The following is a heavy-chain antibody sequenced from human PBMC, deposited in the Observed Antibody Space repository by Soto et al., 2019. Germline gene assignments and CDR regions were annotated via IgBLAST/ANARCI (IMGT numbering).Heavy chain of an antibody. Sequence: ASVKVSCKASGYTFTSYDINWVRQATGQGLEWMGWMNPNSGNTGYAQKFQGRVTMTRNTSISTAYMELSSPRSEDTAVYYCARESPISSSWYGTYYYYGMDVWGQGTTVTVSS. D-gene: IGHD6-13*01. CDR2: MNPNSGNT. CDR3: ARESPISSSWYGTYYYYGMDV. V-gene: IGHV1-8*01. J-gene: IGHJ6*02. CDR1: GYTFTSYD.